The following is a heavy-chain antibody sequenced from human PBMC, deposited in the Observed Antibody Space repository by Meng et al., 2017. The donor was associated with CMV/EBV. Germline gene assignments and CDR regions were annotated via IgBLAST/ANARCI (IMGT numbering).Heavy chain of an antibody. CDR2: ISAYNGNT. D-gene: IGHD2-15*01. CDR3: ARMEVGGGSCYSDY. CDR1: GYTFTSYG. Sequence: QCQVVQPGADVKKPGASENVSCKASGYTFTSYGISWVRQAPGQGLGWMGWISAYNGNTNYAQKLQGRVTMTTDTSTSTAYMELRSLRSDDTAVYYCARMEVGGGSCYSDYWGQGTLVTVSS. J-gene: IGHJ4*02. V-gene: IGHV1-18*01.